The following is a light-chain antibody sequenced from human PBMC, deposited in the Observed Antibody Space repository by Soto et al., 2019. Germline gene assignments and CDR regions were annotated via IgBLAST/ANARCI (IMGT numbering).Light chain of an antibody. V-gene: IGKV1-39*01. Sequence: DIQMPPSPSSLSASVGDSVTITCRASQSISSSFLNWYQQKPGKAPKLLIYAASTLQSGVPSRFSGGGSGTDFTLTISSLQPEDFATYYCQQVYVYPSTFGGGTKVDI. J-gene: IGKJ4*01. CDR3: QQVYVYPST. CDR2: AAS. CDR1: QSISSSF.